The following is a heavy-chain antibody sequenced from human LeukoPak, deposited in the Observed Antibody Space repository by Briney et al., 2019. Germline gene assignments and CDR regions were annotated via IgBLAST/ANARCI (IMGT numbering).Heavy chain of an antibody. Sequence: GGSLRLSCAASGFTFSSSTMTWVRQSPGKGLEWVSSISSSSTYIYYADSVKGRFTISRDNAKNTLYLQMNTLRAEDTAVYYCARRIVTYYYDSSGSLDAFDIWGQGTMVTVSS. D-gene: IGHD3-22*01. CDR2: ISSSSTYI. J-gene: IGHJ3*02. CDR3: ARRIVTYYYDSSGSLDAFDI. V-gene: IGHV3-21*01. CDR1: GFTFSSST.